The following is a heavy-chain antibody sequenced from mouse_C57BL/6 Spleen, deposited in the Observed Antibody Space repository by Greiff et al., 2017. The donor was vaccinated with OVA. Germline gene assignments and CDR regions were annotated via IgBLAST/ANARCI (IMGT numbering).Heavy chain of an antibody. CDR3: ARGGSGYVRYYAMDY. CDR2: IDPSDSYT. Sequence: VQLQQPGAELVMPGASVKLSCKASGYTFTSYWMHWVKQRPGQGLEWIGEIDPSDSYTNYNQKFKGKSTWTVDKSSSTAYMQLSSLTSEDSAVYYCARGGSGYVRYYAMDYWGQGTSVTVSS. D-gene: IGHD3-2*02. V-gene: IGHV1-69*01. J-gene: IGHJ4*01. CDR1: GYTFTSYW.